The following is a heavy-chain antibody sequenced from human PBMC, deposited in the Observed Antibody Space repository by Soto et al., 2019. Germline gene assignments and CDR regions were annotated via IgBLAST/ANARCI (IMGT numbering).Heavy chain of an antibody. CDR3: PREHSYGLGGAFDI. CDR2: ISAYNGNT. J-gene: IGHJ3*02. V-gene: IGHV1-18*01. D-gene: IGHD3-10*01. Sequence: ASVKVSCKASGYTFTSLGISGVGKAPGQGLEWMGSISAYNGNTNYAHKLQGRVTMTTDTSTSTASMELRSLRSDDTAVYCCPREHSYGLGGAFDIWGQGTMVTVSS. CDR1: GYTFTSLG.